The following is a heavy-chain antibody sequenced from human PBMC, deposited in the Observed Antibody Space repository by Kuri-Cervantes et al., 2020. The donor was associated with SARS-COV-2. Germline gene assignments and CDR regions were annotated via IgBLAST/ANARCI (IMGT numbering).Heavy chain of an antibody. CDR2: IRYDGSNK. J-gene: IGHJ6*03. D-gene: IGHD2-2*01. CDR3: AKDRVVVVPAASAGYMDV. V-gene: IGHV3-30*02. Sequence: GGSRRLSCAPSGFSFSSYGMHWVRQAPGKGLEWVAFIRYDGSNKYYADSVKGRFTISRDNSKNTLYLQMNSLRAEDTAVYYCAKDRVVVVPAASAGYMDVWGKGTTVTVSS. CDR1: GFSFSSYG.